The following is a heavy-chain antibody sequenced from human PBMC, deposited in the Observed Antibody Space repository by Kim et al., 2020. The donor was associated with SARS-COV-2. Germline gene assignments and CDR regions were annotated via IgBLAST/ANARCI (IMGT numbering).Heavy chain of an antibody. V-gene: IGHV3-11*06. D-gene: IGHD3-3*01. CDR2: ISSSSSYT. CDR3: ARMGPGGDFWPGRRGGRYYYYYGMDV. J-gene: IGHJ6*02. CDR1: GFTFSDYY. Sequence: GGSLRLSCAASGFTFSDYYMSWIRQAPGKGLEWVSYISSSSSYTNYADSVKGRFTISRDNAKNSLYLQMNSLRAEDTAVYYCARMGPGGDFWPGRRGGRYYYYYGMDVWGQGTTVTVSS.